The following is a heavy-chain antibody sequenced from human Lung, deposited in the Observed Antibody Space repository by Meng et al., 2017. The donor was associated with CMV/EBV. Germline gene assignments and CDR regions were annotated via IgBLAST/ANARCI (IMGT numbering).Heavy chain of an antibody. V-gene: IGHV4-38-2*02. J-gene: IGHJ4*02. CDR2: IYHTGTT. CDR3: ARDFRILRGEFEY. D-gene: IGHD3-10*01. Sequence: SETLSLTCTVSGFSISGGYFWGWIRQPPGKGLQWIGNIYHTGTTYYSPSLKSRVTISVDTSRNQFSLRLTSLTAADTAMYYCARDFRILRGEFEYWSQGTLVXVSS. CDR1: GFSISGGYF.